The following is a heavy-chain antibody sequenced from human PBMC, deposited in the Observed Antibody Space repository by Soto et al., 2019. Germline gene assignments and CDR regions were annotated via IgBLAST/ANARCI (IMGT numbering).Heavy chain of an antibody. CDR1: GXTXXDYA. CDR2: ISWNSGSI. CDR3: XXXXXXXGXXXXFDY. Sequence: EVQLVESGGGLVQPGRSLRLSCAASGXTXXDYAMHWVXXXPGXGLEWVSGISWNSGSIGYADSVKGRFTISRDNAKNSLYLQMNSLRAEDTALYYXXXXXXXXGXXXXFDYWGQGTLVTVSS. V-gene: IGHV3-9*01. J-gene: IGHJ4*02.